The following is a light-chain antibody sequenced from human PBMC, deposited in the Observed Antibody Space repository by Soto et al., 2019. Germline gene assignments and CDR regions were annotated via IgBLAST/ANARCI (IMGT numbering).Light chain of an antibody. Sequence: EIVLTQSPVTLSLSPGERATLSCRATRSVNNFVAWYQQKPGQVPSLLISDASNRATGIPDRFSGSGSGTDFTLTINSLEPEDFAVYFCHQRAGWPPTFGGGTKVEIK. CDR2: DAS. V-gene: IGKV3-11*01. CDR3: HQRAGWPPT. CDR1: RSVNNF. J-gene: IGKJ4*01.